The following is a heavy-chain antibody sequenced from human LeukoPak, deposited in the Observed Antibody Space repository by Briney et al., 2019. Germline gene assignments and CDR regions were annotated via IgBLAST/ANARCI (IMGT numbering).Heavy chain of an antibody. CDR2: INHSGST. D-gene: IGHD3-10*01. CDR1: GGSFSGYY. Sequence: SETLSLTCAVYGGSFSGYYWSWIRQPPGKGLEWIGEINHSGSTNYNPSLKSRVTISVDTSKNQFSLKLSSVTAADTAVYYCARKGGSSVRGVIRRYYYYMDVWGKGTTVTISS. V-gene: IGHV4-34*01. J-gene: IGHJ6*03. CDR3: ARKGGSSVRGVIRRYYYYMDV.